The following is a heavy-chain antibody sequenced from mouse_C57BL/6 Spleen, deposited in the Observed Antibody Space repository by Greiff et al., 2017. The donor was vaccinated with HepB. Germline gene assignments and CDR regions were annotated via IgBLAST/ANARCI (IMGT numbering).Heavy chain of an antibody. J-gene: IGHJ4*01. CDR2: IHPADSDT. D-gene: IGHD2-2*01. Sequence: QVQLQQPGAELVKPGASVKVSCKASGYTFTSYWMPWVQQRPGQGLEWIGRIHPADSDTNYNHKFKGKATLTVDKSSSTAYMQLSSLTSADSAVYYCAMPYGNDGGYYAMDYWGQGTSVTVSS. CDR1: GYTFTSYW. V-gene: IGHV1-74*01. CDR3: AMPYGNDGGYYAMDY.